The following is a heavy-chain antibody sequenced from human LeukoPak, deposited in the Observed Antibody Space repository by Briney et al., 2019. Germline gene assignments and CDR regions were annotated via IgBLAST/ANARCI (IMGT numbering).Heavy chain of an antibody. CDR1: GFTFSRHG. CDR3: ARGYYLPKTAEVGTTALFDY. J-gene: IGHJ4*02. Sequence: GGSLRLSCAPSGFTFSRHGMHWVRQAPGKGLEWVAIISNDGSRKYYAHSVEGRFTISRGNSKNTLYLQMNSLRAEDTAVYYCARGYYLPKTAEVGTTALFDYWGQGTLVTVSS. CDR2: ISNDGSRK. V-gene: IGHV3-30*03. D-gene: IGHD1-1*01.